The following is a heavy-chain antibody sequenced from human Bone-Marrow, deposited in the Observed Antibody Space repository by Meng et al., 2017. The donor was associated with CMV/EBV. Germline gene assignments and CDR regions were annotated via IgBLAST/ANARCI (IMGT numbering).Heavy chain of an antibody. CDR2: INPSGGST. CDR3: ASNVLGSYGMDV. Sequence: ASVKVSCKASGYTFTGYYMHWVRQAPGQGLEWMGIINPSGGSTSYAQKFQGRVTMTRDTSTSTVYMELSSLRSEDTAVYYCASNVLGSYGMDVWGQGTTVTFSS. CDR1: GYTFTGYY. D-gene: IGHD3-16*01. V-gene: IGHV1-46*01. J-gene: IGHJ6*02.